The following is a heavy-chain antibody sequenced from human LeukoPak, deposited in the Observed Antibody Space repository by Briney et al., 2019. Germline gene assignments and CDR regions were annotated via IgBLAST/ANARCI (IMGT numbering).Heavy chain of an antibody. D-gene: IGHD3-10*01. J-gene: IGHJ4*02. CDR2: ISSSSSYI. Sequence: PGGSLRLSCAASGFTFSSYSMNWVRQAPGKGLEWVSSISSSSSYIYYADSVKGRFTISRDNSKNTLYLQMNSLRAEDTAVYYCARGRGSLDYWGQGTLVTVSS. CDR1: GFTFSSYS. CDR3: ARGRGSLDY. V-gene: IGHV3-21*01.